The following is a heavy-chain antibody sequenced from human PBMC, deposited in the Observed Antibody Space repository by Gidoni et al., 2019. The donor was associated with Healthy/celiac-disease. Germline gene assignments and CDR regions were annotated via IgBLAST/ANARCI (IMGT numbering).Heavy chain of an antibody. CDR3: AKAARGYRSSWAFDI. CDR2: ISGSGGRT. D-gene: IGHD6-6*01. Sequence: EVQLGEYGGGLVQHGGAQRLACAAAGVTVSSSALSWVRQAPGKGLVGVSAISGSGGRTYYADSVNGLFTLSRVNSQNTLYLQMNSLRAEDTAVYYCAKAARGYRSSWAFDIWGQVTMVTVSS. V-gene: IGHV3-23*04. CDR1: GVTVSSSA. J-gene: IGHJ3*02.